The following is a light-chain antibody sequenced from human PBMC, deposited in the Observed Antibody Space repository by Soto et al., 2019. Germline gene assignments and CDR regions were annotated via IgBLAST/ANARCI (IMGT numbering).Light chain of an antibody. CDR1: QSVSSN. CDR3: QQYNNWPRT. CDR2: GAS. V-gene: IGKV3-15*01. J-gene: IGKJ1*01. Sequence: EIVMTQSPATLSVSPGERDTLSCRASQSVSSNLAWYQQKPGQAPRLLIYGASTRATGIPARFSGSGSGTDFTLTISILQSEDFAVYYCQQYNNWPRTFGQGTKVEIK.